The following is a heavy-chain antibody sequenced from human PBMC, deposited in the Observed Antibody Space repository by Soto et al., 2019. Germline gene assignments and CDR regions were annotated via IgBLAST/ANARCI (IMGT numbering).Heavy chain of an antibody. CDR3: ATLIASKNWFDP. Sequence: QLQLQESGSGLVRPSETLFLTCAVSGGSISTPGHSWSWIRQTPGEGLEWIGYYYHSGNTYSNPSLKSRVTMSVDRSKNQISLALSSVTAADTAVYYCATLIASKNWFDPWGRGTLVTVSS. CDR1: GGSISTPGHS. D-gene: IGHD3-22*01. V-gene: IGHV4-30-2*01. J-gene: IGHJ5*02. CDR2: YYHSGNT.